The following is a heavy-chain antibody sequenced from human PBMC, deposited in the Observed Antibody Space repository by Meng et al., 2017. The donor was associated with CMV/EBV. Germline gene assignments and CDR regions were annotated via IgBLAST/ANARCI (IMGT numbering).Heavy chain of an antibody. V-gene: IGHV3-74*01. CDR2: INSDGSST. J-gene: IGHJ6*02. CDR3: ARDSSSWYSRDYYYYGMDV. D-gene: IGHD6-13*01. Sequence: GGSLRLSCAASGFTSSSYWMHWVRQAPGKGLVWVSRINSDGSSTSYADSVKGRFTISRDNAKNTLYLQMNSLRAEDTAVYYCARDSSSWYSRDYYYYGMDVWGQGTTVTVSS. CDR1: GFTSSSYW.